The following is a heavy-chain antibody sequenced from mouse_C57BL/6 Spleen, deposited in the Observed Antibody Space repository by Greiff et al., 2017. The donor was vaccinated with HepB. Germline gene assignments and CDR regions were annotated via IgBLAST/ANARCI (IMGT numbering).Heavy chain of an antibody. J-gene: IGHJ2*01. CDR3: AIVARFDY. D-gene: IGHD1-1*01. CDR2: INPNNGGT. Sequence: EVKLQQSGPELVKPGASVKISCKASGYTFTDYYMNWVKQSHGKSLEWIGDINPNNGGTSYNQKFKGKATLTVDKSSSTAYMELRSLTSEDSAVYYCAIVARFDYWGQGTTLTVSS. V-gene: IGHV1-26*01. CDR1: GYTFTDYY.